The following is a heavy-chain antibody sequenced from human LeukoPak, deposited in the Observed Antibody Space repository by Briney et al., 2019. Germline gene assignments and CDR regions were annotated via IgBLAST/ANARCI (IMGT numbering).Heavy chain of an antibody. CDR2: ISSSSSSYI. Sequence: GGSLRLSCAASGLTFSSYSMNWVRQAPGKGLEWVSSISSSSSSYIYYADSVKGRFTISRDNAKNSLYLQMNSLRAEDTAVYYCASRTGGWGPTWDVWGQGTTVTVSS. CDR3: ASRTGGWGPTWDV. D-gene: IGHD6-19*01. V-gene: IGHV3-21*01. J-gene: IGHJ6*02. CDR1: GLTFSSYS.